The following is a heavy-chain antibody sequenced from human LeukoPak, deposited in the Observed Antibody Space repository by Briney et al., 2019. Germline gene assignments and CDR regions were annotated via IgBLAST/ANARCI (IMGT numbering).Heavy chain of an antibody. CDR3: ARDNSVGDNAWWFDP. Sequence: ASVKVSCKASGYTFTSHYMHWVRQAPGQGLEWMGLINPTGGSTGYAQKFQGRVTMTRDMSMSTDYMELSSLRSEDTAIYYCARDNSVGDNAWWFDPWGQGTLVTVSS. D-gene: IGHD1-26*01. V-gene: IGHV1-46*01. CDR1: GYTFTSHY. J-gene: IGHJ5*02. CDR2: INPTGGST.